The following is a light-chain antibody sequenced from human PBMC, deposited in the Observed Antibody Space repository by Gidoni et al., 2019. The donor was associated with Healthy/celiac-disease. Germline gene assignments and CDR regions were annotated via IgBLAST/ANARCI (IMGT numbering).Light chain of an antibody. CDR2: KAS. Sequence: DIQMTQSPSTLSASVGDRVTITCRASQSIGTWLAWCQQKPGKAPKVLIYKASILEIGVPSRFSGSGSETEFTLTISSLQPDDSATYYCQQYNNDLTWTFGQGTKVEIK. CDR3: QQYNNDLTWT. V-gene: IGKV1-5*03. J-gene: IGKJ1*01. CDR1: QSIGTW.